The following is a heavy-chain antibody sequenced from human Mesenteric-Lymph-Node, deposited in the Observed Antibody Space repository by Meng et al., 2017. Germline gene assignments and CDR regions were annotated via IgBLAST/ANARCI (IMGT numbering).Heavy chain of an antibody. J-gene: IGHJ4*02. D-gene: IGHD3-10*01. Sequence: SLKISCAASGFTFDDYAMHWVRQAPGKGLEWVSGISWNSGSIGYADSVKGRFTISRDNAKNSLYLQMNSLRAEDTALYYCAKGYGSLLYSERHEYYFDYWGQGTLVTVSS. CDR3: AKGYGSLLYSERHEYYFDY. CDR2: ISWNSGSI. CDR1: GFTFDDYA. V-gene: IGHV3-9*01.